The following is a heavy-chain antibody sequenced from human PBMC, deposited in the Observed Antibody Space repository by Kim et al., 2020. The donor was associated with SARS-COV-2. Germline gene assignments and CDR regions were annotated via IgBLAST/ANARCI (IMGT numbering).Heavy chain of an antibody. J-gene: IGHJ5*02. V-gene: IGHV3-11*05. Sequence: GGSLRLSCAASGFTFSDYYMSWIRQAPGKGLEWVSYISSSSSYTNYADSVKGRFTISRDNAKNSLYLQMNSLRAEDTAVYYCARDYYDSSGYYYFNWFDPWGQETLVTVSS. CDR3: ARDYYDSSGYYYFNWFDP. D-gene: IGHD3-22*01. CDR2: ISSSSSYT. CDR1: GFTFSDYY.